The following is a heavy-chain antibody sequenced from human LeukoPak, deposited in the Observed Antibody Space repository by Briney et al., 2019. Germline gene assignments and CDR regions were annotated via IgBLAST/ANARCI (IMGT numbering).Heavy chain of an antibody. J-gene: IGHJ4*02. D-gene: IGHD3-3*01. Sequence: PGRSLRLSCAASGFTFSSYAMHWVRQAPGKGLEWVAVISYDGSNKYYADSVKGRFTISRDTSKNTLYLQMSSLTAEDTAVYYCAKDRYYDFWTGSDYWGQGTLVTVSS. CDR1: GFTFSSYA. V-gene: IGHV3-30-3*01. CDR2: ISYDGSNK. CDR3: AKDRYYDFWTGSDY.